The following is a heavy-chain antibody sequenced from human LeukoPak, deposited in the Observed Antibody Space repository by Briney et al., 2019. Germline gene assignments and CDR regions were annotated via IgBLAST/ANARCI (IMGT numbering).Heavy chain of an antibody. D-gene: IGHD3-10*01. V-gene: IGHV3-23*01. CDR1: GFTFSSYA. J-gene: IGHJ4*02. Sequence: PGGSLRLSCAASGFTFSSYAMSWVRQAPGKGLEWVSAISGSGGSTYYADSVKGRFTISRDNSKNTLYLQMNSLRAEDAAVYYCAKDFGRNLGGPGYWGRGTLVTVSS. CDR3: AKDFGRNLGGPGY. CDR2: ISGSGGST.